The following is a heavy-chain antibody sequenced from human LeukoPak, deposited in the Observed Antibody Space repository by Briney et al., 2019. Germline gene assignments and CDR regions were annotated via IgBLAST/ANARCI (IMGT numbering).Heavy chain of an antibody. D-gene: IGHD2-21*01. CDR1: GYTFSHYV. V-gene: IGHV1-18*01. CDR3: ARSGPKDWALDY. CDR2: ISVYNGNT. Sequence: ASVKVSFTASGYTFSHYVIAWVRHAPGQGLEWMGWISVYNGNTFYGQKLQGRVSMTTDTSTSTAYMELRSLRSDDTAVYYCARSGPKDWALDYWGRGTLVTVSS. J-gene: IGHJ4*02.